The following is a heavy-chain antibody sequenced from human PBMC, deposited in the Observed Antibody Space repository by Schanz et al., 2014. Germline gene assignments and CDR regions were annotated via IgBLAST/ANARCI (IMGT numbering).Heavy chain of an antibody. D-gene: IGHD6-13*01. J-gene: IGHJ4*02. Sequence: QVQLVQSGAEVKKPGASVKVSCKASGYTFTSYGINWVRQAPGQGLEWMGWISAYNGNTNYAQKLQGRVTMTTDTSTSTGYMTMSSLRSEDTAVYYCASSAAGYSSSWGFDYWGQGTLISVSP. V-gene: IGHV1-18*01. CDR2: ISAYNGNT. CDR1: GYTFTSYG. CDR3: ASSAAGYSSSWGFDY.